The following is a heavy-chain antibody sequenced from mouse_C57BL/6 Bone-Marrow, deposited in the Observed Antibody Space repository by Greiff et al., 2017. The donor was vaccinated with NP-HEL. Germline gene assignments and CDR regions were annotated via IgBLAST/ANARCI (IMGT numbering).Heavy chain of an antibody. CDR3: ASPFITTVVAG. D-gene: IGHD1-1*01. J-gene: IGHJ2*01. CDR2: IWSGGST. V-gene: IGHV2-2*01. Sequence: QVQLQQSGPGLVQPSQSLSITCTVSGFSLTSYGVHWVRQSPGKGLEWLGVIWSGGSTDYNAAFISRLSISKDNSKSQVFFKMNSLQADDTAIYYCASPFITTVVAGWGQGTTLTVSS. CDR1: GFSLTSYG.